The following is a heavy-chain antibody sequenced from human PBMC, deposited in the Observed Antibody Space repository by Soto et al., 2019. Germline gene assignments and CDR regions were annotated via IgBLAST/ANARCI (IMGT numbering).Heavy chain of an antibody. CDR2: ISGSGGST. D-gene: IGHD3-22*01. J-gene: IGHJ4*02. Sequence: GSLRLSCAASGFTFSSYAMSWVRQAPGKGLEWVSAISGSGGSTYYADSVKGRFTISRDNSKNTLYLQMNSLRAEDTAVYYCAKDLGYYYDSSGYYFDYWGQGTLVTVSS. CDR1: GFTFSSYA. CDR3: AKDLGYYYDSSGYYFDY. V-gene: IGHV3-23*01.